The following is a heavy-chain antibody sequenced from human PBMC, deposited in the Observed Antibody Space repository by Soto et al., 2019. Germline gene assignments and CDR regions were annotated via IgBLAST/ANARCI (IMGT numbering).Heavy chain of an antibody. CDR1: GFTFSNFA. Sequence: EVQVLESGGGSVQPGGSLRLSCAASGFTFSNFAMSWVRHAPGKGLEWVSEISGSTGTTYYAHSVKGRFITSRDNSESTIDLQTTSLTAEDTAVYYCAKDTSSPPYYMDVWDKGTTVTASS. CDR3: AKDTSSPPYYMDV. D-gene: IGHD2-2*01. CDR2: ISGSTGTT. J-gene: IGHJ6*03. V-gene: IGHV3-23*01.